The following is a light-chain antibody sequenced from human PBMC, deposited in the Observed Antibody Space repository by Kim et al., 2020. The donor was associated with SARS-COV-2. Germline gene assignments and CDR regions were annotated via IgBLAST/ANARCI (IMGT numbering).Light chain of an antibody. V-gene: IGKV1-5*03. J-gene: IGKJ2*03. Sequence: SASVGDRVTITCRASQSISSWLAWYQQKPGKAPKLLIYKASSLESGVPSRFSGSGSGTKFTLTISSLQPDDFATYYCQQYNSYAYSFGQGTKLEI. CDR1: QSISSW. CDR3: QQYNSYAYS. CDR2: KAS.